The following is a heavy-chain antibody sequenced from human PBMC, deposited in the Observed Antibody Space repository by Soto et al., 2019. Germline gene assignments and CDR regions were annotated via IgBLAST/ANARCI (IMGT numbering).Heavy chain of an antibody. V-gene: IGHV1-69*12. CDR1: GGTFSSYA. CDR3: AGDGAGYCRGGSCYPQTRDY. D-gene: IGHD2-15*01. CDR2: IIPIFGTA. J-gene: IGHJ4*02. Sequence: QVQLVQSGAEVKKPGSSVKVSCKASGGTFSSYAISWVRQAPGQGLEWMGGIIPIFGTANYAQKFQGRVTITGDESTRTAYMELSRLRSEDTAVYYCAGDGAGYCRGGSCYPQTRDYWGQGTLVTVSS.